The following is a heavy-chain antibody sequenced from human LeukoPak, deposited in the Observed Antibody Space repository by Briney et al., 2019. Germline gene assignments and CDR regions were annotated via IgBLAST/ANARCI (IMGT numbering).Heavy chain of an antibody. V-gene: IGHV3-23*01. CDR1: GFSFSSYA. Sequence: PGGSLRLSCAASGFSFSSYAMSWVRQAPGKGLEWVSAISGSGGATYYADSVRGRFTVSRDNSKNTLYLQMDRLRAEDTAVYYCAKPGIAARGYFYYYMDVWGKGTTVTASS. CDR2: ISGSGGAT. D-gene: IGHD6-6*01. CDR3: AKPGIAARGYFYYYMDV. J-gene: IGHJ6*03.